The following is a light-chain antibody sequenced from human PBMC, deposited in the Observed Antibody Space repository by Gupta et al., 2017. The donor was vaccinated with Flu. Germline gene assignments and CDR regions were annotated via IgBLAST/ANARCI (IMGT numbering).Light chain of an antibody. CDR1: ALPKQY. CDR2: DDT. J-gene: IGLJ2*01. V-gene: IGLV3-25*03. CDR3: QSTDSSGTDPYVD. Sequence: SYELTQPPSVSVSPGQTARITCSGDALPKQYVSWYQQKPGQAPILVMFDDTERPSGIPERFSGSSSGTTVTLTISGAQAEDEADYYCQSTDSSGTDPYVDFGGGTKLTVL.